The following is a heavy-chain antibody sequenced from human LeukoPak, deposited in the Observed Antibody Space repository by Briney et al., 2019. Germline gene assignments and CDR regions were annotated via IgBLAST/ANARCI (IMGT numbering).Heavy chain of an antibody. CDR2: IYYSGST. J-gene: IGHJ4*02. Sequence: SETLSLTCTVSGGSISSHYWSWFRQPPGKGLEWIGYIYYSGSTNYNPSLKSRVTMSVDTSKNQVSLKLSSVTAADTAVYYCARQLMRDGYIDWGQGTLVTVSS. CDR1: GGSISSHY. D-gene: IGHD5-24*01. V-gene: IGHV4-59*08. CDR3: ARQLMRDGYID.